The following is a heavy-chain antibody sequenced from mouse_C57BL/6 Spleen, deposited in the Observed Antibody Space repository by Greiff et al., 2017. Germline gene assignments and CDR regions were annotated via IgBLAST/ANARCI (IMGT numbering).Heavy chain of an antibody. CDR2: IDPSDSET. D-gene: IGHD2-1*01. Sequence: VQLQQPGAELVRPGSSVKLSCKASGYTFTSYWLHWVKQKPIQGLEWIGNIDPSDSETHYNQKFKDKAKLTVDKSSSTAYIQLSSLTAEDSAVYYCARDGNYFGFAYWGQETLVTVSA. V-gene: IGHV1-52*01. CDR3: ARDGNYFGFAY. CDR1: GYTFTSYW. J-gene: IGHJ3*01.